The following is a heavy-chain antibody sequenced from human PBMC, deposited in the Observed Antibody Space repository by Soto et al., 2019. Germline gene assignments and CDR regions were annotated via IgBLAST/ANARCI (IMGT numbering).Heavy chain of an antibody. J-gene: IGHJ3*01. CDR1: GASVSSGSHY. D-gene: IGHD1-1*01. CDR3: ARDRSDDLNSLDACDR. V-gene: IGHV4-61*01. CDR2: IYHNGDT. Sequence: QVQLQESGPGLVKPSETLSLTCIVSGASVSSGSHYWSWVRQPPGEGLEWIAYIYHNGDTNYNPSLKRRVTITMDKSKNQFSLRLASVIAADTAICYCARDRSDDLNSLDACDRWGQGTMVTVSS.